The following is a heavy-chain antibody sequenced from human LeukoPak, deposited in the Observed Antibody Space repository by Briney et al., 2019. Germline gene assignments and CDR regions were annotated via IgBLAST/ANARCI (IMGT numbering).Heavy chain of an antibody. J-gene: IGHJ4*02. Sequence: GGSLRLSCAASGFTFSSYEMNWVRQAPGKGLEWVSYISSSGSTIYYADSVKGRLIISRDNAKNTLYLHMNSLRVEDTAVYYCARDGGGGWYEYWGQGTLVTVSS. CDR1: GFTFSSYE. CDR3: ARDGGGGWYEY. V-gene: IGHV3-48*03. D-gene: IGHD6-19*01. CDR2: ISSSGSTI.